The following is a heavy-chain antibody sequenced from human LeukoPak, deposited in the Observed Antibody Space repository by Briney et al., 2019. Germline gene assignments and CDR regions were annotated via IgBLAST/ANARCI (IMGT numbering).Heavy chain of an antibody. V-gene: IGHV1-69*13. CDR2: IIPIFGTA. CDR1: GGTFSSYA. J-gene: IGHJ3*02. CDR3: ARSDYDFWSGYDI. Sequence: SVKVSCKASGGTFSSYAISWVRQAPGQGLEWMGGIIPIFGTANYAQKFQGRVTITAGESTSTAYMELSSLRSEDTAVYYCARSDYDFWSGYDIWGQGTMVTVSS. D-gene: IGHD3-3*01.